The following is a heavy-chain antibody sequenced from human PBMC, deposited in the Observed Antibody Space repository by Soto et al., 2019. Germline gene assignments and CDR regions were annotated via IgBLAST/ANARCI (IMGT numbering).Heavy chain of an antibody. CDR2: IIAYNGNT. CDR1: GYTFTSYA. CDR3: ARGHPSNDYGSGSSFET. D-gene: IGHD3-10*01. V-gene: IGHV1-18*01. Sequence: QVHLVQSGTEVKKPGTSMKVSCRASGYTFTSYAINWVRQAPGQGLEWVGRIIAYNGNTHSAQKLQGRVTMTIDTSTSTAYMELRSLRSDDTAVYYCARGHPSNDYGSGSSFETWGQGTLLTVSA. J-gene: IGHJ1*01.